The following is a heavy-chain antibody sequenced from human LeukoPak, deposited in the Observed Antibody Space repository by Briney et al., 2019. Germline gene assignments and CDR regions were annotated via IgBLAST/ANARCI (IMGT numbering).Heavy chain of an antibody. CDR2: IIPIFGKA. CDR1: GGTFSSYA. J-gene: IGHJ6*03. V-gene: IGHV1-69*13. CDR3: ASPIAARPGYYYYYLDV. D-gene: IGHD6-6*01. Sequence: SVKVSCKASGGTFSSYAISWVRQAPGQGLEWMGGIIPIFGKANYAQKFQGRVTITADESTSTAYMELSSLRSEDTAVYYCASPIAARPGYYYYYLDVWGKGTTVTVSS.